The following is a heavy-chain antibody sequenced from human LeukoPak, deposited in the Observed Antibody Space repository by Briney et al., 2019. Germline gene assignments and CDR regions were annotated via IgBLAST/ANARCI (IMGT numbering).Heavy chain of an antibody. Sequence: GGSLRLSCAASGFTVSGNYMSWVRQAPGKGLEWVSVIYSGGSTYYADSVKGRFTISRDNSKNTLYLQMNGLRAEDTAVYYCARVATPGLPFDYWGQGTLVTVSS. CDR1: GFTVSGNY. V-gene: IGHV3-66*01. CDR3: ARVATPGLPFDY. CDR2: IYSGGST. J-gene: IGHJ4*02. D-gene: IGHD5-12*01.